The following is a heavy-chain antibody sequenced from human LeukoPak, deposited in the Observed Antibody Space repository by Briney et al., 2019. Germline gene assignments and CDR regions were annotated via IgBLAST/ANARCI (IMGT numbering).Heavy chain of an antibody. D-gene: IGHD3-16*02. J-gene: IGHJ4*02. Sequence: SVKVSCKASGGTFSSYAISWVRQAPGQGLEWMGGIIPIFGTANYAQKFQGRVTMTTDTSTSTAYMELRSLRSDDTAVYYCARDGQLSTWYYFDYWGQGTLVTVSS. CDR3: ARDGQLSTWYYFDY. V-gene: IGHV1-69*05. CDR2: IIPIFGTA. CDR1: GGTFSSYA.